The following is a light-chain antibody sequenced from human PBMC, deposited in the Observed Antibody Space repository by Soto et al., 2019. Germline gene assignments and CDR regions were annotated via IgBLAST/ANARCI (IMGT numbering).Light chain of an antibody. J-gene: IGKJ4*01. CDR1: QNINFN. CDR2: GAS. V-gene: IGKV3D-15*01. Sequence: ETLMTQSPATLSASPGERVTLCCRASQNINFNLAWYQQKPGQAPRVLIYGASSRASGIPDRFSGSGSGTDFTLTISRLEHDDFAFYYCQQYHNWPPLTFGGGTRVEIK. CDR3: QQYHNWPPLT.